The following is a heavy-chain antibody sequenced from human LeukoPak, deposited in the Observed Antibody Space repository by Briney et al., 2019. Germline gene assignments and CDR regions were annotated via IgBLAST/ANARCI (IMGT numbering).Heavy chain of an antibody. Sequence: SETLSLTCTVSGGSITSSSYYWGWIRQPPGKGLEWIGSIYYSGSTYYNPSLKSRVAISVDTSKNQFSLKLSSVTAADTAVYYCARRDSSGVVPRWDYWGQGTLVTVSS. CDR2: IYYSGST. J-gene: IGHJ4*02. V-gene: IGHV4-39*01. CDR1: GGSITSSSYY. CDR3: ARRDSSGVVPRWDY. D-gene: IGHD6-19*01.